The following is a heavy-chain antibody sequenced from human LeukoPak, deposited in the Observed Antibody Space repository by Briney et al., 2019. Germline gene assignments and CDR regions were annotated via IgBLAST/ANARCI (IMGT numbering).Heavy chain of an antibody. J-gene: IGHJ4*02. CDR3: AGVRSTVGWRSFDY. V-gene: IGHV4-59*08. CDR1: GSISNY. D-gene: IGHD4-23*01. CDR2: SYYTGSP. Sequence: SETLSLTCTVSGSISNYWSWIRQPPGKGLEWIGHSYYTGSPNYNPSLKSRVTISVDTPKNQFSLKLSSVTAADTAVYYCAGVRSTVGWRSFDYWGQGTLVNVSS.